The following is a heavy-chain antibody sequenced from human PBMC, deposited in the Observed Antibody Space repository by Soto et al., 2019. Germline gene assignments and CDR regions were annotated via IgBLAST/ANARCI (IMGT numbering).Heavy chain of an antibody. CDR3: ARRDGDYGYYYGMDV. Sequence: QVQLVQSGAEVKKPGASVKVSCKASGYTFTSYGISWVRQAPGQGLEWMGWISAYNGNTKYAQKLQGRVTMTTDRSXXTAYMELRSLRSDDTAVYYCARRDGDYGYYYGMDVWGQGTTVTVSS. V-gene: IGHV1-18*01. CDR2: ISAYNGNT. J-gene: IGHJ6*02. D-gene: IGHD4-17*01. CDR1: GYTFTSYG.